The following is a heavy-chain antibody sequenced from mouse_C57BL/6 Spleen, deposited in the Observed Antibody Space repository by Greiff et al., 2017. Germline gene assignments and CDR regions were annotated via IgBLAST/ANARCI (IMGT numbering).Heavy chain of an antibody. CDR2: IYPRSGNT. CDR3: ARRGDGYFFAY. J-gene: IGHJ3*01. D-gene: IGHD2-3*01. V-gene: IGHV1-81*01. Sequence: VKLMESGAELARPGASVKLSCKASGYTFTSYGISWVKQRTGQGLEWIGEIYPRSGNTYYNEKFKGKATLTADKSSSTAYMELRSLTSEDSAVYFCARRGDGYFFAYWGQGTLVTVSA. CDR1: GYTFTSYG.